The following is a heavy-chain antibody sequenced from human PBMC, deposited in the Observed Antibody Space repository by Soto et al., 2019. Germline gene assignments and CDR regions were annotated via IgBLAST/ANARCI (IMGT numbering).Heavy chain of an antibody. D-gene: IGHD3-22*01. CDR1: GYSISSGYY. V-gene: IGHV4-38-2*01. J-gene: IGHJ3*02. Sequence: SETLSLTCAVSGYSISSGYYWGRIRQAAGKGLEGIGSSYHSGSTYYNPSLKSRVNISVDTSKNPFSLKLSSVTAADTAVYYCARVDSWDSSGHDAFDIWGQGKMVP. CDR3: ARVDSWDSSGHDAFDI. CDR2: SYHSGST.